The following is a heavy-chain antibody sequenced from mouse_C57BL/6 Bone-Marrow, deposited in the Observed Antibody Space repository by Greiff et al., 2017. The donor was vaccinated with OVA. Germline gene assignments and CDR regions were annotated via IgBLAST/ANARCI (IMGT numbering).Heavy chain of an antibody. J-gene: IGHJ3*01. V-gene: IGHV1-19*01. Sequence: VQLQQPGAELVMPGASVKMSCKASGYTFTDYYMNWVKQSHGKSLEWIGVINPYNGGTSYNQKFKGKATLTVDKSSSTAYMELNSLTSEDSAVYYCARPINWARFAYWGQGTLVTVSA. CDR1: GYTFTDYY. D-gene: IGHD4-1*02. CDR3: ARPINWARFAY. CDR2: INPYNGGT.